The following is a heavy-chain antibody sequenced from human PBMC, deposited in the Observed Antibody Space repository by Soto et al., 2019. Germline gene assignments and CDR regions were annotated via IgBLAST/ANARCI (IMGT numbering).Heavy chain of an antibody. CDR2: IKGDGIST. V-gene: IGHV3-74*01. J-gene: IGHJ4*02. CDR1: GFTFSSYG. Sequence: EVQLVESGGGLVQSGGSLRLSCAASGFTFSSYGMHWVRQAPGKGLVWVSRIKGDGISTNYADSVKGRFTISRDNAKDTVFLQMNGLSADDTAVYYCARGAMGNYYNDYWGQGTLVTVSS. CDR3: ARGAMGNYYNDY. D-gene: IGHD3-10*01.